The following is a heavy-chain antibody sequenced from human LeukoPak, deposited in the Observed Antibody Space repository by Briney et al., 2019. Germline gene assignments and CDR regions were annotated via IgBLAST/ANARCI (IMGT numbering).Heavy chain of an antibody. CDR1: GGTFSSYG. J-gene: IGHJ4*02. CDR3: ARGITGTPIDY. CDR2: ISAYNGNT. D-gene: IGHD1-20*01. Sequence: RASAKVSCKASGGTFSSYGISWVRQAPGQGLEWMGWISAYNGNTNYAQKLQGRATMTTDTSTSTAYMELRSLRSDDTAVYYCARGITGTPIDYWGQGTLVTVSS. V-gene: IGHV1-18*01.